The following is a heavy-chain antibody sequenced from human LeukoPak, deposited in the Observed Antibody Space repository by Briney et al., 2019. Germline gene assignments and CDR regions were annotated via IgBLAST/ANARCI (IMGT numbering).Heavy chain of an antibody. D-gene: IGHD1-26*01. V-gene: IGHV1-8*01. CDR1: GYTFTSYD. J-gene: IGHJ6*03. CDR3: SRPSGTLTIFYYYYYIDV. CDR2: MNPNSGNT. Sequence: ASVKVSCKGSGYTFTSYDINWVGQARGHGGEWMGWMNPNSGNTGYAQKFQGRVTMTRNTSISTAYMELSSLRSEDTAVYYCSRPSGTLTIFYYYYYIDVWGKGTTVTISS.